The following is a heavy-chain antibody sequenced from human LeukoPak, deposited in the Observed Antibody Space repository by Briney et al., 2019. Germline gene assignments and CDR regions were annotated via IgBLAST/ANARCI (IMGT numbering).Heavy chain of an antibody. J-gene: IGHJ4*02. CDR3: AKNNGWFHLAQ. D-gene: IGHD6-19*01. V-gene: IGHV3-7*03. Sequence: GGSLRLSCAISGFNFRDHWMDWVRQAPGKGLEWVGHIKTDGSETYYVDSLKGRFSISRDNTNNALYLQMNSLRVEDTAVYYCAKNNGWFHLAQWGQGTLVTVSS. CDR1: GFNFRDHW. CDR2: IKTDGSET.